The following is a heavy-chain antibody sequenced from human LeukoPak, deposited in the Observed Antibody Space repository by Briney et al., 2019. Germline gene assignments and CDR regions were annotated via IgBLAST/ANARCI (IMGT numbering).Heavy chain of an antibody. V-gene: IGHV4-39*07. CDR1: GGSISSSSYY. Sequence: SETLSLTCTVSGGSISSSSYYWGWIRQPPGKGLEWIGSIYYSGSTNYNPSLKSRVTISVDTSKNQFSLKLRSGTAADTAVYYCARGQARLGWFDPWGQGTLVTVSS. J-gene: IGHJ5*02. D-gene: IGHD6-19*01. CDR3: ARGQARLGWFDP. CDR2: IYYSGST.